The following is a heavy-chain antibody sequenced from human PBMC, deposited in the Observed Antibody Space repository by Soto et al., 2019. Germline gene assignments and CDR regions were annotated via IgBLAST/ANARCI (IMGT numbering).Heavy chain of an antibody. CDR1: GYTFTSYY. J-gene: IGHJ6*03. V-gene: IGHV1-46*03. Sequence: AASVKVSCKASGYTFTSYYMHWVRQAPGQGLEWMGIINPSGGSTSYAQKFQGRVTMTRDTSTSTVYMELSSLRSEDTAVYYCARDIVYDILTGYYYYYYYMDVWGKGTTVTVSS. CDR3: ARDIVYDILTGYYYYYYYMDV. D-gene: IGHD3-9*01. CDR2: INPSGGST.